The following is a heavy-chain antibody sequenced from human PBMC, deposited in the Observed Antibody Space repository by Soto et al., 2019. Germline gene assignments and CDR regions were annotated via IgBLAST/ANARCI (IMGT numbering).Heavy chain of an antibody. CDR2: IYHSGST. V-gene: IGHV4-30-2*01. CDR3: ARSSVSSPSMDV. CDR1: GGSISSGGYS. Sequence: SETLSLTCAVSGGSISSGGYSWSWIRQPPGKGLEWIGYIYHSGSTYYNPSLKSRVTISVDRSKNQFSLKLSSVTAADTAVYYCARSSVSSPSMDVWGQGTTVTSP. D-gene: IGHD6-6*01. J-gene: IGHJ6*02.